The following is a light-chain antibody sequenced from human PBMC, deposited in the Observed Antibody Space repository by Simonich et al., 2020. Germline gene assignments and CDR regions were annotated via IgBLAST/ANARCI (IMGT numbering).Light chain of an antibody. Sequence: AIQMTQSPSSLSASVGDRVTITCRASQGNRNDLGWYQQKPGKAPKILIYAASSLQSGVPSRFSGSGSGTDFTLTSSSLQPEDFATYYCLQDYNYPWTFGQGTKVEIK. V-gene: IGKV1-6*01. CDR1: QGNRND. CDR2: AAS. CDR3: LQDYNYPWT. J-gene: IGKJ1*01.